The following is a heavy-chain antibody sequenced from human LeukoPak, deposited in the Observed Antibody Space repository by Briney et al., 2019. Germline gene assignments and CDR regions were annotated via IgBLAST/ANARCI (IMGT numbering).Heavy chain of an antibody. CDR2: IKVDGSEK. CDR3: ARDRRGYSYGFDY. Sequence: AGGSLRLSCAVSGFTFSRYWMTWVRQAPGKGLEWVANIKVDGSEKYYVDAVKGRFTISRDNAKNSLYLQMNSLRAEDTAVYYCARDRRGYSYGFDYWGQGTLVTVSS. D-gene: IGHD5-18*01. J-gene: IGHJ4*02. V-gene: IGHV3-7*01. CDR1: GFTFSRYW.